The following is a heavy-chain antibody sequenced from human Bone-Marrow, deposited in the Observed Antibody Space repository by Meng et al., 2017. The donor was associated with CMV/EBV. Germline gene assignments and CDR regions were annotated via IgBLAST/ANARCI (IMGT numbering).Heavy chain of an antibody. D-gene: IGHD1-26*01. Sequence: GGSLRLSWAVSGVTFSSYAMHWVRQAPGKGLEWVAVISYDGSNKYYADSVKGRFTISRDNSKNTLYLQMNSLRAEDTAVYYCARSASGSYWEGYDFDYWGQGTLVTVSS. CDR1: GVTFSSYA. V-gene: IGHV3-30-3*01. CDR2: ISYDGSNK. J-gene: IGHJ4*02. CDR3: ARSASGSYWEGYDFDY.